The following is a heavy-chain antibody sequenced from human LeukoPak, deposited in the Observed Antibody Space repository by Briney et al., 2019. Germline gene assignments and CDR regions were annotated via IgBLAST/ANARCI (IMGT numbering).Heavy chain of an antibody. J-gene: IGHJ6*03. CDR1: GFTLSRYA. CDR3: AKGYGFGCCNYYYMDA. CDR2: ISGSCATT. D-gene: IGHD5-18*01. Sequence: PGTSLRLPCALSGFTLSRYAMHWVRHAPGKGREWVSAISGSCATTYSADSVKGRFTLSRDNSKNTLYLQMNSRRGEDTALYYCAKGYGFGCCNYYYMDAWGKGTTVTVSS. V-gene: IGHV3-23*01.